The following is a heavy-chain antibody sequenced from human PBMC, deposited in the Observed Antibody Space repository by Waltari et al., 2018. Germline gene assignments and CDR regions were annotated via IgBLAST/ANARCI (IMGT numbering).Heavy chain of an antibody. CDR3: TRHSGSSGDAFDI. V-gene: IGHV3-33*01. CDR1: GFTFSSYG. CDR2: IWYDGSNK. Sequence: QVQLVESGGGVVQPGRSLELSCAASGFTFSSYGMHWVRQAPGKGLEWVAVIWYDGSNKYYADSVKGRFTISRDNSKNTLYLQMNSLRAEDTAVYYCTRHSGSSGDAFDIWGQGTMVTVSS. D-gene: IGHD1-26*01. J-gene: IGHJ3*02.